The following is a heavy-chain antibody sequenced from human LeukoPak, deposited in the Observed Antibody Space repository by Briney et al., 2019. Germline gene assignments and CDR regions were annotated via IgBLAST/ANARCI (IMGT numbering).Heavy chain of an antibody. D-gene: IGHD2-15*01. CDR1: GDSIIGYY. V-gene: IGHV4-39*07. Sequence: PSETLSLTCSVSGDSIIGYYWGWIRQPPGKGLEWVGNIYYTGNTYYNSSLKSRVTISLDTSKNQFSLKLSSVTAADTAVYYCARDGGYCSGGSCYNWFDPWGQGTLVTVSS. CDR3: ARDGGYCSGGSCYNWFDP. J-gene: IGHJ5*02. CDR2: IYYTGNT.